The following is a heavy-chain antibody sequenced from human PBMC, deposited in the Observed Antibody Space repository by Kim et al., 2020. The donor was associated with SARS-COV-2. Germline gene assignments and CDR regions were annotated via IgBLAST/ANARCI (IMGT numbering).Heavy chain of an antibody. D-gene: IGHD3-16*01. Sequence: SETLSLTCAVYGGSFSGYYWSWIRQPPGKGLEWIGEINHSGSTNYNPSLKSRVTISVDTSKNQFSLKLSSVTAADTAVYYCASRGRYWGQGTLVTVSS. CDR1: GGSFSGYY. CDR2: INHSGST. J-gene: IGHJ4*02. V-gene: IGHV4-34*01. CDR3: ASRGRY.